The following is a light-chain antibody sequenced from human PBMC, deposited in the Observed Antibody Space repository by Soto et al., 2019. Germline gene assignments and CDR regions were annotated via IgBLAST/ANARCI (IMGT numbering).Light chain of an antibody. V-gene: IGKV3-20*01. J-gene: IGKJ1*01. CDR2: GAS. Sequence: EIVLTQSAGKLSLSPGERATLSWGASESVSSSSLAWYQQKPGQAPRLLMHGASSRATGIPDRFSGSGSGTDFNLNISRLEPEDFAVYYCQQYGSSWWTFGQGTKVDIK. CDR3: QQYGSSWWT. CDR1: ESVSSSS.